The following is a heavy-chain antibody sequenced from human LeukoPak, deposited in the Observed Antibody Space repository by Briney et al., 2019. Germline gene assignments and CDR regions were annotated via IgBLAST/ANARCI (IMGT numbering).Heavy chain of an antibody. J-gene: IGHJ4*02. CDR1: GFTFSTYG. Sequence: GGSLRLSCAASGFTFSTYGMHWVRQAPGKGLEWVAVIWFDGSNKYYADSVKGRFTISRDNSKDTLYLQMNGLRAEDTAVYYCARAVGPFDYWGQGTVVTVSS. CDR2: IWFDGSNK. CDR3: ARAVGPFDY. V-gene: IGHV3-33*01. D-gene: IGHD3-16*01.